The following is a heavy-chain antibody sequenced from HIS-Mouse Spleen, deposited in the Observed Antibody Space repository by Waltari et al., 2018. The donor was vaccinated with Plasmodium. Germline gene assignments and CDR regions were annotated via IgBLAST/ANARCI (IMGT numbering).Heavy chain of an antibody. Sequence: QVQLQQWGAGLLKPSETLSLTCAVYGGSFSGYYWRWIRQPPVKGLEWIGEINHSGSTNYNPSLKSRVTISVDTSKNQFSLKLSSVTAADTAVYYCARGLRGHYWYFDLWGRGTLVTVSS. CDR1: GGSFSGYY. CDR2: INHSGST. D-gene: IGHD3-10*01. J-gene: IGHJ2*01. V-gene: IGHV4-34*01. CDR3: ARGLRGHYWYFDL.